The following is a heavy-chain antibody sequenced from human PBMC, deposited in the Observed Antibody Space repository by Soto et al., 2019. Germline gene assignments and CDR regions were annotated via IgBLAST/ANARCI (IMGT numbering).Heavy chain of an antibody. D-gene: IGHD1-26*01. J-gene: IGHJ4*02. CDR2: LKSKAYGGTT. Sequence: GESLRRSCNVSGFTFGDHSKSWLRPAPGKGLELVGFLKSKAYGGTTEYAASVKGKFTISRDDSKNIVYLQMNSLKTEDTAVDYCASISLTRLVGAGYFDYWGQGTLVTVSS. V-gene: IGHV3-49*03. CDR1: GFTFGDHS. CDR3: ASISLTRLVGAGYFDY.